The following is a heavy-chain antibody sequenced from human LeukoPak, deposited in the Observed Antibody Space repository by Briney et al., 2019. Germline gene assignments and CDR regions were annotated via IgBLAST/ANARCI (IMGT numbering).Heavy chain of an antibody. CDR3: ARGYTSAFDY. V-gene: IGHV3-7*04. D-gene: IGHD6-19*01. Sequence: GGSLRLSCAASGFTFSDYWMSWVRQAPGKGLEWVANIKQDGSENYYVDSVKGRFTISRDNAKNSLYLQMNSLRVEDTAVYYCARGYTSAFDYWGQGTLVTVSS. J-gene: IGHJ4*02. CDR2: IKQDGSEN. CDR1: GFTFSDYW.